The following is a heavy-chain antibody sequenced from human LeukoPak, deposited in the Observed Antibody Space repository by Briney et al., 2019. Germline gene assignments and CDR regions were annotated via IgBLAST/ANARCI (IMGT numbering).Heavy chain of an antibody. D-gene: IGHD3-3*01. CDR2: IIPIFGTA. CDR1: GGTFSSYA. Sequence: ASVKVSCKASGGTFSSYAISWVRQAPGQGLEWMGGIIPIFGTANYAQKFQGRVTITADESSSTAYMELSSLRSEDTAVYYCAIGYHYDFWSGYSYFDYWGQGTLVTVSS. V-gene: IGHV1-69*01. CDR3: AIGYHYDFWSGYSYFDY. J-gene: IGHJ4*02.